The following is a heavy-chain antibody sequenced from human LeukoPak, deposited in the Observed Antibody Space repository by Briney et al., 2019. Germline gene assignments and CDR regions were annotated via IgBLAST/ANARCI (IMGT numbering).Heavy chain of an antibody. D-gene: IGHD5-18*01. Sequence: GESLKISCKGSGYRFTSYWISWVRQMPGKGLEWMGRIDPSDSYTNYSPSFQGHVTISADKSISTAYLQWSSLKALDTAMYYCARYSWIQLWFDPWGQGTLVTVSS. CDR3: ARYSWIQLWFDP. J-gene: IGHJ5*02. CDR2: IDPSDSYT. V-gene: IGHV5-10-1*01. CDR1: GYRFTSYW.